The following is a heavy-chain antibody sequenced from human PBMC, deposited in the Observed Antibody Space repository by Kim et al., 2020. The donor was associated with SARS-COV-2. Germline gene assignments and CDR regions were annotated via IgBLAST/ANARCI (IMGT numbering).Heavy chain of an antibody. CDR3: ARDGDYGGNSWGWTVYYYYSYMDV. Sequence: ASVKVSCKASGYTFTSYAMNWVRQAPGQGLEWMGWINTNTGNPTYAQGFTGRFVFSLDTSVSTAYLQISSLKAEDTAVYYCARDGDYGGNSWGWTVYYYYSYMDVWGKGTTVTVSS. CDR1: GYTFTSYA. D-gene: IGHD4-17*01. V-gene: IGHV7-4-1*02. J-gene: IGHJ6*03. CDR2: INTNTGNP.